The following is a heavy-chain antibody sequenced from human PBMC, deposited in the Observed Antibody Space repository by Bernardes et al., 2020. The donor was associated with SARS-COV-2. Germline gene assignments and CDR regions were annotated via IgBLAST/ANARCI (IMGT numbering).Heavy chain of an antibody. CDR2: INGDGSSI. CDR1: GFTFSSYW. D-gene: IGHD2-2*03. CDR3: ARFGYCTSNSCPTMAYYYYYYGMDV. V-gene: IGHV3-74*01. J-gene: IGHJ6*02. Sequence: GGSLRLSCAASGFTFSSYWMHWVRLGPGKGPVWVSRINGDGSSINYADSVKGRFTISRDNAKNSLYLQMNSLSAEDTAVYYCARFGYCTSNSCPTMAYYYYYYGMDVWGQGTTVTVSS.